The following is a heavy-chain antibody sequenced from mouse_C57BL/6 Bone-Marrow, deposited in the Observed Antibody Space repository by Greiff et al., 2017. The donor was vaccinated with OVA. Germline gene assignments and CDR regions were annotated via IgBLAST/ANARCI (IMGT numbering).Heavy chain of an antibody. CDR1: GFTFSDYY. Sequence: EVNLVESEGGLVQPGSSMKLSCTASGFTFSDYYMAWVRQVPEKGLEWVANINYDGSSTYYLDSLKSRFIISRDNAKNILYLQMSSLKSEDTATYYCAREDYGSSPFAYWGQGTLVTVSA. CDR3: AREDYGSSPFAY. J-gene: IGHJ3*01. V-gene: IGHV5-16*01. CDR2: INYDGSST. D-gene: IGHD1-1*01.